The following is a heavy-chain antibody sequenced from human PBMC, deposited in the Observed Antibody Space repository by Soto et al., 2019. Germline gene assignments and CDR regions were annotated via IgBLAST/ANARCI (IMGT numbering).Heavy chain of an antibody. D-gene: IGHD6-19*01. J-gene: IGHJ4*02. V-gene: IGHV4-59*01. CDR1: GGSISSYD. Sequence: SETLSLTCTVSGGSISSYDWSWIRQPPGKGLEWIGYFYYSGSTNYNPSLKSRVTISVDTSKNQFSLKLSSVTAADTAVYYCARGGWKLFDYWGQGTLVTVSS. CDR3: ARGGWKLFDY. CDR2: FYYSGST.